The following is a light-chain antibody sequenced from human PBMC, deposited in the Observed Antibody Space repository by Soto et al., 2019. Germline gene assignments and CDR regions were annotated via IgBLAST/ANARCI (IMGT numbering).Light chain of an antibody. CDR3: GADHGSGGNFVSVV. CDR1: SGYSDYK. Sequence: QTVVSQPPSASASLGASVTLTCTLSSGYSDYKVDWYQQRPGKGPRFVMRVGTGGIVGSKGDGIPDRFSVLGSGLNRYLTITNIQEEDESDYHCGADHGSGGNFVSVVFGGGTKLTVL. CDR2: VGTGGIVG. V-gene: IGLV9-49*01. J-gene: IGLJ2*01.